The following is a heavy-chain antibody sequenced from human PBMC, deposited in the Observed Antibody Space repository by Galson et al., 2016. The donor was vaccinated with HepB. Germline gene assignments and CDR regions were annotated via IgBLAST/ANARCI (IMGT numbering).Heavy chain of an antibody. CDR3: MRQQRAGLMNF. D-gene: IGHD6-19*01. CDR1: GASISSSSYY. CDR2: IYYTGTT. V-gene: IGHV4-39*01. J-gene: IGHJ3*01. Sequence: SEILSLTCTVSGASISSSSYYWGWLRQPPGKGLEWIGSIYYTGTTYYNPSLQSRVTISVDTSKNQFSLKLTSVTAADTALYTCMRQQRAGLMNFWGQGTMVTVSS.